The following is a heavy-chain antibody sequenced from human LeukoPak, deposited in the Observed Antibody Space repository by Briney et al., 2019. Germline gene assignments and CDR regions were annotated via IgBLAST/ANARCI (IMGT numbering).Heavy chain of an antibody. D-gene: IGHD3-22*01. V-gene: IGHV3-23*01. CDR1: GFTFSSYA. CDR3: AKGSIPREYYYDSSGYYYFDY. J-gene: IGHJ4*02. Sequence: GGSLRLSCAASGFTFSSYAMSWVRQAPGKGLEWVSAISGSGGSTYYADSVKGRFTISRDNSKNTLYLQMNSLRAEDTAVYYCAKGSIPREYYYDSSGYYYFDYWGQGTLVTVSS. CDR2: ISGSGGST.